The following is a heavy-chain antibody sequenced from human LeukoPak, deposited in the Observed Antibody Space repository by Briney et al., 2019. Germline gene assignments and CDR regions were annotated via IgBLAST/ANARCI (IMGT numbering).Heavy chain of an antibody. CDR2: IYYSGTT. CDR1: GGSVSSTAYY. V-gene: IGHV4-39*01. Sequence: PSETLSLTCTVSGGSVSSTAYYWGWIRQPPGRGLEWLATIYYSGTTYYNPSLESRVTISVDTSKNQFSLKLSSVTAADTSVYYCSRQGVRGTYYYAMDVWGQGTTVTVSS. D-gene: IGHD3-10*01. CDR3: SRQGVRGTYYYAMDV. J-gene: IGHJ6*02.